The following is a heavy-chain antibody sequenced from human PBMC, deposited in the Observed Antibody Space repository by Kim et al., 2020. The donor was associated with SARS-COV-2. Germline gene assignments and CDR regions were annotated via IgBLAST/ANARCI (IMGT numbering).Heavy chain of an antibody. V-gene: IGHV3-11*01. CDR1: GFTLSDYY. CDR3: ARSGYSTVTYGMDV. D-gene: IGHD3-3*01. Sequence: GGSLRLSCAASGFTLSDYYMSWIRQAPGKGLEWVSKISSSGGTIEYADSVKGRFTISRDKAKDSLYLQMSSLRAEDTAVYYCARSGYSTVTYGMDVWGQWTAVTVSS. CDR2: ISSSGGTI. J-gene: IGHJ6*02.